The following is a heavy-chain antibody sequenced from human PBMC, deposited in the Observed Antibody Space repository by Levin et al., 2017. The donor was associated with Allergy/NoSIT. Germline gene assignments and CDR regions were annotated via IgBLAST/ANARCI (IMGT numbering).Heavy chain of an antibody. CDR3: ATGYSSSYYSFVY. D-gene: IGHD3-22*01. CDR1: GFTFSTNG. V-gene: IGHV3-23*01. J-gene: IGHJ4*02. Sequence: GESLKISCVVSGFTFSTNGMTWVRQAPGKGLEWVSSISRTGSRTYYADSVKGRFTISRDNSKNTVSLQMNSLTAGDAATYHCATGYSSSYYSFVYWGQGILVTVSS. CDR2: ISRTGSRT.